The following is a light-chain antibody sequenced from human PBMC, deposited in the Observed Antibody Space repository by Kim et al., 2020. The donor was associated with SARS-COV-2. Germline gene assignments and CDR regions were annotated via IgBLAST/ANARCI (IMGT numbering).Light chain of an antibody. CDR1: QVISNY. Sequence: RSESVGDRVTITCRASQVISNYLNWYQQKPGKAPKLLIYDTSNLETGVPSRFSGSGSGTDFTFTITSLQPEDIATYYCQQYDNPYTFGQGTKLEI. CDR2: DTS. CDR3: QQYDNPYT. V-gene: IGKV1-33*01. J-gene: IGKJ2*01.